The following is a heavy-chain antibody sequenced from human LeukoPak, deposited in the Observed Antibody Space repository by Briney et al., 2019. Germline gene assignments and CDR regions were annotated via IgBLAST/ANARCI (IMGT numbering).Heavy chain of an antibody. J-gene: IGHJ4*02. CDR2: INHSGST. D-gene: IGHD3-16*02. Sequence: PETLSLTCAVYSGSFSGYYWSWIRQPPGKGLEWIGEINHSGSTNYNPSLKSRVTISVDTSKNQFSLKLSSVTAADTAVYYCASLYVWGSYRRDHWGQGTLVTVSS. CDR1: SGSFSGYY. V-gene: IGHV4-34*01. CDR3: ASLYVWGSYRRDH.